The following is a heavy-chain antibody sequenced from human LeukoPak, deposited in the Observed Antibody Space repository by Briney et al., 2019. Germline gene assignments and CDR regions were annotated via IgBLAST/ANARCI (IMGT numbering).Heavy chain of an antibody. Sequence: GGSLRLSCAASGFTFSNYAMGWLRQAPGKGLEWVSTISGSGGSTYYADSVKGRFTISRDNSKNTLFLQMNSLRAEDTAVYYCAKDSRIAVAGRGDAFDIWGQGTMVTVSS. D-gene: IGHD6-19*01. J-gene: IGHJ3*02. V-gene: IGHV3-23*01. CDR3: AKDSRIAVAGRGDAFDI. CDR1: GFTFSNYA. CDR2: ISGSGGST.